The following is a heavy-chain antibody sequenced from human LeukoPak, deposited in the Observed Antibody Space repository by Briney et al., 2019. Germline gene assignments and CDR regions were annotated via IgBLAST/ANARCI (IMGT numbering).Heavy chain of an antibody. CDR2: INHSGST. Sequence: PSETLSLTCAVYGGSFSGYYWSWIRQPPGKGLEWIGEINHSGSTNYNPSLKSRVTISVDTSKNQFSLKLSSVTAADTAVYYCARHLMVRGVITLPTAYYFDYWGQGTLVTVSS. V-gene: IGHV4-34*01. CDR1: GGSFSGYY. J-gene: IGHJ4*02. D-gene: IGHD3-10*01. CDR3: ARHLMVRGVITLPTAYYFDY.